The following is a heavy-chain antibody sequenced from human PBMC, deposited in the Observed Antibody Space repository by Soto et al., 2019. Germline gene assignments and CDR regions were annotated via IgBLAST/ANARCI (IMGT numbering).Heavy chain of an antibody. CDR2: FYYTGSI. CDR3: ARSMFYSDDTYYSPFEY. CDR1: GGSVSSGNYY. Sequence: QVQLQESGPGLVKPSETLSLTCTVSGGSVSSGNYYWSWIRQPPGKGLEWIGYFYYTGSISYNPSLKSQVTIFIDASKNQFSLRLSSVTAADTAVYYCARSMFYSDDTYYSPFEYWGQGTLVTASS. V-gene: IGHV4-61*01. D-gene: IGHD3-22*01. J-gene: IGHJ4*02.